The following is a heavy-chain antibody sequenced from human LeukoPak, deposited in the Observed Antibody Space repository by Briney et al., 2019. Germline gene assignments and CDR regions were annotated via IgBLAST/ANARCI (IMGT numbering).Heavy chain of an antibody. J-gene: IGHJ4*02. CDR2: INPKNGGT. CDR1: GFTFTGYY. D-gene: IGHD3-10*01. CDR3: ARVIGFGELSLGY. V-gene: IGHV1-2*02. Sequence: ALVKVSCKASGFTFTGYYMHWVRQAPGQGLEWMGWINPKNGGTNYAQKFQGRVTMTRDTSISTVYMELSRLRSADTAVYYCARVIGFGELSLGYWGQGTLVTVSS.